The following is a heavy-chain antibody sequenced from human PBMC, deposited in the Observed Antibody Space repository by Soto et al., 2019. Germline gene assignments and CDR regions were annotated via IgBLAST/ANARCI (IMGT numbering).Heavy chain of an antibody. CDR1: GGSFSGYY. Sequence: SETLSLTCAVYGGSFSGYYWSWIRQPPGKGLEWIGEINHSGSTNYNPSLKSRVTISVDTSKNQFSLKLSSVTAADTAVYYCERVQLLWFGEYYYYYYGMDVWGQGPTVPVSS. D-gene: IGHD3-10*01. CDR2: INHSGST. J-gene: IGHJ6*02. V-gene: IGHV4-34*01. CDR3: ERVQLLWFGEYYYYYYGMDV.